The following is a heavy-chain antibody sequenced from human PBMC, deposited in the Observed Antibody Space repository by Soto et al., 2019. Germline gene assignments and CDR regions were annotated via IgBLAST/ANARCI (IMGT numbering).Heavy chain of an antibody. CDR1: GDTISTGGYS. J-gene: IGHJ5*02. CDR3: ARDQNYGSGSYYMGNWFDP. D-gene: IGHD3-10*01. CDR2: TYYTGNP. Sequence: PSETLSLTCGVSGDTISTGGYSWAWIRQPPGKALEWIGHTYYTGNPYYNPSLKSRIYISVDTSKNQFSLKLSSVTAADTAVYYCARDQNYGSGSYYMGNWFDPWGQGTLVTVSS. V-gene: IGHV4-30-2*05.